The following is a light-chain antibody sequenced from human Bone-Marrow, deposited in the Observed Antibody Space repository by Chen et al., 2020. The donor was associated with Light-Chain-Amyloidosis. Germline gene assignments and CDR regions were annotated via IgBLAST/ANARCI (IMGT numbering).Light chain of an antibody. CDR1: QTISSNF. CDR2: GSS. Sequence: EIVLTQSPGTLSLSPGEVANLSCRASQTISSNFLTWYQQKFGQAPRLLIYGSSSRATGIPDRFTVSGYGTDITLTINRLEPEDFAMYYCQQYGTAPLTFGGGTKVEIK. V-gene: IGKV3-20*01. J-gene: IGKJ4*01. CDR3: QQYGTAPLT.